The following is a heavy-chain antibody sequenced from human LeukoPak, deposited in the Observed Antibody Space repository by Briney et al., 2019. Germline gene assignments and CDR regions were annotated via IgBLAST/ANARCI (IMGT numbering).Heavy chain of an antibody. CDR1: GFTFSSYG. CDR2: ISGSGGST. V-gene: IGHV3-23*01. CDR3: AKDPGSGYGYYLYYFDY. D-gene: IGHD3-22*01. J-gene: IGHJ4*02. Sequence: PGGSLRLSCAASGFTFSSYGMSWVRQAPGKGLEWVSAISGSGGSTYYADSVKGRFTISRDNSKNTLYLQMNSLRAEDTAVYYCAKDPGSGYGYYLYYFDYWGQGTLVTVSS.